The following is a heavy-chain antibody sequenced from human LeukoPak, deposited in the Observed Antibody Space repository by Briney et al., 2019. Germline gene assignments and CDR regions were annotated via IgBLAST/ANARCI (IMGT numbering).Heavy chain of an antibody. D-gene: IGHD3-9*01. CDR2: IKQDGSEK. J-gene: IGHJ6*02. Sequence: GGSLRLSCAASGFTFSSYWMSWVRQAPGKGLEWVANIKQDGSEKYYVDSVKGRFTISRDNAKDSLYLQMNSLRAEDTAVYYCARAGYILTGYYGMDVWGQGTTVTVSS. CDR1: GFTFSSYW. V-gene: IGHV3-7*01. CDR3: ARAGYILTGYYGMDV.